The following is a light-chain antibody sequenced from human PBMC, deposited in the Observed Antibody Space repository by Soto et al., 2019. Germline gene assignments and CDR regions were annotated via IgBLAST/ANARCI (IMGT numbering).Light chain of an antibody. CDR1: QIVSSNY. Sequence: ILLTQSPGTLSLSPGDRATLSCRASQIVSSNYLAWYQQKPGQAPRLLISGASGRATGIPDRFSGSGSGTDFTLTISRLEPEDFAVYYCQQYGDSPLTFGGGTKVEIK. V-gene: IGKV3-20*01. CDR3: QQYGDSPLT. CDR2: GAS. J-gene: IGKJ4*01.